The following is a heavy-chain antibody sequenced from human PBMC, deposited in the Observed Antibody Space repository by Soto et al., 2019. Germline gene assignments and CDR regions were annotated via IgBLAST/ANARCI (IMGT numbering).Heavy chain of an antibody. D-gene: IGHD3-10*01. V-gene: IGHV1-18*01. Sequence: QVQLVQSGVEVKNPGASVRVSCKASAYPFTSYGISWVRQAPGQGLEWMGWISVYNGNTNYAREFQGRVTLTTDTSTSTAYMEQRSLRSDDTAVYYCARGFLSVLTYYYYGLDVWSQGNTVIVSS. CDR3: ARGFLSVLTYYYYGLDV. CDR2: ISVYNGNT. J-gene: IGHJ6*02. CDR1: AYPFTSYG.